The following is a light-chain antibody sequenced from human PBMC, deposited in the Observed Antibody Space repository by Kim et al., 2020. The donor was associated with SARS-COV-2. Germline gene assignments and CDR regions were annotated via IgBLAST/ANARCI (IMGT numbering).Light chain of an antibody. CDR1: TGAVTSGYY. CDR3: LLYYDGAQV. J-gene: IGLJ2*01. V-gene: IGLV7-43*01. Sequence: PGGTVTLTWASSTGAVTSGYYPNWFQQKPGQAPRALIYSIKNRHSWTPARFSGSLLGGKAALTLSGAHPEDEAEYYCLLYYDGAQVFGGGTQLTVL. CDR2: SIK.